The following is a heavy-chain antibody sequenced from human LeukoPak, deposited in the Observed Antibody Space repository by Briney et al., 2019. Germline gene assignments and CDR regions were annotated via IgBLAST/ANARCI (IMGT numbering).Heavy chain of an antibody. Sequence: KTSETLSLTCTVSGDSMHSYYWSWIRQSPEKGLEWIGRAYSGVNAYYNPSLQSRVTISVDKSNNQFSLDLASVTAADTALYCARERSGTLTRAYYYIDVWGRGITVTVSS. CDR3: ARERSGTLTRAYYYIDV. CDR1: GDSMHSYY. CDR2: AYSGVNA. V-gene: IGHV4-4*07. D-gene: IGHD1-26*01. J-gene: IGHJ6*03.